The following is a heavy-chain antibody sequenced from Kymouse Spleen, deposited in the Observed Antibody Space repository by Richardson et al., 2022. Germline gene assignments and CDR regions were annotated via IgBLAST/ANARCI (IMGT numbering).Heavy chain of an antibody. D-gene: IGHD2-2*02. CDR1: GFTFDDYA. Sequence: EVQLVESGGGLVQPGRSLRLSCAASGFTFDDYAMHWVRQAPGKGLEWVSGISWNSGSIGYADSVKGRFTISRDNAKNSLYLQMNSLRAEDTALYYCAKDIGGYCSSTSCPYYYYYGMDVWGQGTTVTVSS. J-gene: IGHJ6*02. CDR3: AKDIGGYCSSTSCPYYYYYGMDV. V-gene: IGHV3-9*01. CDR2: ISWNSGSI.